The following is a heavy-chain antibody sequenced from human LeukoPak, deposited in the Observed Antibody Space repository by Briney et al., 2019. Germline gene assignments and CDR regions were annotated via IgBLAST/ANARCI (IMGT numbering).Heavy chain of an antibody. V-gene: IGHV4-59*08. CDR1: GDSINRHY. CDR3: ATNAGPAALDAIDI. D-gene: IGHD2-2*01. CDR2: ISYGGST. Sequence: PSETLSLTCTGSGDSINRHYWSWIRQTPGTGLEWIGYISYGGSTNYNPSLKSRVTMSVDTSNNQFSLRLSPVTAADTAVYYCATNAGPAALDAIDIWGQGTIVIVSS. J-gene: IGHJ3*02.